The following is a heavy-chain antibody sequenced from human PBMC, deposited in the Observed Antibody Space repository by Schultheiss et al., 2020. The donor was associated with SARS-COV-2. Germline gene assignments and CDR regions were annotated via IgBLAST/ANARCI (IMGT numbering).Heavy chain of an antibody. CDR3: ARDYDGDLGY. CDR2: IYYSGST. D-gene: IGHD5-12*01. Sequence: ETLSLTCAVYGGSFSGYYWSWIRQPPGKGLEWIGYIYYSGSTNYNPSLKSRVTISVDTSKNQFSLKLRSVTAADTAVYYCARDYDGDLGYWGQGTLVTVSS. V-gene: IGHV4-59*12. CDR1: GGSFSGYY. J-gene: IGHJ4*02.